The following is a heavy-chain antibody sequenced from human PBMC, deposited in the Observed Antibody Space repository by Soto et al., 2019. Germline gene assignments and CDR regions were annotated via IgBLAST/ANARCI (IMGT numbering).Heavy chain of an antibody. D-gene: IGHD2-15*01. Sequence: GSLRLSCVASGFTFSRSSMNWVRQAPGKGLEWVSNIRSTSNAMYYADSVKGRFTVSRDNGKNSLYLQMNSLRDEDTAVYYCARDMVGFDYWGQGTLVTVSS. CDR3: ARDMVGFDY. CDR2: IRSTSNAM. V-gene: IGHV3-48*02. CDR1: GFTFSRSS. J-gene: IGHJ4*02.